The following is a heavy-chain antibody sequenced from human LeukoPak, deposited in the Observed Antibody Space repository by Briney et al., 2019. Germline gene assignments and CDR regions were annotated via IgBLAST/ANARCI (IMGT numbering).Heavy chain of an antibody. CDR1: GYTFTGYY. CDR3: ARASSSDWFDP. J-gene: IGHJ5*02. V-gene: IGHV1-2*02. CDR2: INPNSRGT. D-gene: IGHD6-6*01. Sequence: ASVKVSCKASGYTFTGYYMHWVRQAPGQGLEWMGWINPNSRGTNYAQKFQGRVTMTRDTSISTAYMELSRLRSDDTAVYYCARASSSDWFDPWGQGTLVTVSS.